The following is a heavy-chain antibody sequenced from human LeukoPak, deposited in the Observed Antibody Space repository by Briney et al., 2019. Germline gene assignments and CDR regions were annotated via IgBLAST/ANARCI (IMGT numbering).Heavy chain of an antibody. J-gene: IGHJ4*02. CDR3: ARDRYPRLIYDSSGYFDY. Sequence: KPGGSLRLSCAASGFTFSSYSMNWVRQAPGKGLEWVSSISSSSSYIYYADSVKGRFTISRDNAKNSLYLQMNSLRAEETAVYYCARDRYPRLIYDSSGYFDYWGQGTLVTVSS. V-gene: IGHV3-21*01. CDR2: ISSSSSYI. CDR1: GFTFSSYS. D-gene: IGHD3-22*01.